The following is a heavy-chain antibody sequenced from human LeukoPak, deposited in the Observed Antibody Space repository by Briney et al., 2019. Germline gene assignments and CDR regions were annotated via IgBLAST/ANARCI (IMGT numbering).Heavy chain of an antibody. CDR1: GFTFGSYA. Sequence: GGSLRLSCAASGFTFGSYAMHWVRQAPGRGLEWVAGISYDGTNKYYADSVKGRFTISRVNSKNTLYLQMNSLRTDDTAVYYCARESPACGEDCYFDYWGQGTLVTVSS. V-gene: IGHV3-30-3*01. J-gene: IGHJ4*02. D-gene: IGHD2-21*02. CDR3: ARESPACGEDCYFDY. CDR2: ISYDGTNK.